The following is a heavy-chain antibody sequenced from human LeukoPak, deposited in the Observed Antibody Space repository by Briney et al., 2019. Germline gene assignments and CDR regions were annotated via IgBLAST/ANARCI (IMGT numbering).Heavy chain of an antibody. CDR2: INSDGSIT. Sequence: GSLRLSCAASGFTVSSIYMSWVRQAPGKGLLWVSRINSDGSITTYADSVKGRFTISRDNAKNTLYLQMNSLRAEDTAVYYCAGGISATGGGWGQGTMATVSS. J-gene: IGHJ3*01. CDR3: AGGISATGGG. D-gene: IGHD6-13*01. CDR1: GFTVSSIY. V-gene: IGHV3-74*01.